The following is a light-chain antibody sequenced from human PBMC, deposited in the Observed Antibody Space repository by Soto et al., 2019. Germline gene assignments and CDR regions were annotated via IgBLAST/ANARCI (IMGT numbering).Light chain of an antibody. CDR2: GAS. V-gene: IGKV3-15*01. CDR1: QSVSNN. J-gene: IGKJ1*01. CDR3: QQYRNWPRT. Sequence: EMFMTQSPATLSMSPGERATLSCRASQSVSNNLAWYQQRPGQAPRLLIYGASTRATGIPARFSGRGSGTEFTLTISGLQSEDFAVYYCQQYRNWPRTFGQGTKVDIK.